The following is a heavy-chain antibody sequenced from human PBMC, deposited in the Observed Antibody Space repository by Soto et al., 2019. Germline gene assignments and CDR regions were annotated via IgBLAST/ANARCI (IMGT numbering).Heavy chain of an antibody. J-gene: IGHJ4*02. CDR3: AKVSRKGSAIDFDY. V-gene: IGHV1-8*01. Sequence: QVQLVQSGAELKKPGASVKVSCKASGYTFSNYDMNWVRQATGQGPEWIGWVNPNNGDTGYAQKFHGRVTLTTDISTTTAYMERTSLRSEDTAIYYCAKVSRKGSAIDFDYWGQGTLITVSS. D-gene: IGHD3-10*01. CDR1: GYTFSNYD. CDR2: VNPNNGDT.